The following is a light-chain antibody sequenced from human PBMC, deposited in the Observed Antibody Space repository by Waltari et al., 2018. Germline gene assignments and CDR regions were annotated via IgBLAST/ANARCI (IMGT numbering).Light chain of an antibody. CDR2: KAS. Sequence: DIQMTQSSSTLSASVGDRVTITCRAGQSVSQWLAWYEQKPGKAPKLLIYKASNLETGVPSRFSGSGSGTEFTLTISSLQPDDFATYYCQQYNSYSTFGQGTKVEIK. J-gene: IGKJ1*01. CDR3: QQYNSYST. V-gene: IGKV1-5*03. CDR1: QSVSQW.